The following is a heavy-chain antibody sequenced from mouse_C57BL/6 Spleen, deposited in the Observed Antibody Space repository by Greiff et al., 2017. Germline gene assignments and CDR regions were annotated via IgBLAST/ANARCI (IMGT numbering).Heavy chain of an antibody. CDR2: ISDGGSYT. CDR3: ARDGILRSAYYFGY. CDR1: GFTFSSYA. J-gene: IGHJ2*01. V-gene: IGHV5-4*01. D-gene: IGHD1-1*01. Sequence: EVKVVESGGGLVKPGGSLKLSCAASGFTFSSYAMSWVRQTPEKGLEWVANISDGGSYTYYPDNVKGRFTISRDNAKNNLYLQMSHLKSEDTAMYYCARDGILRSAYYFGYWGQGTTLTVSS.